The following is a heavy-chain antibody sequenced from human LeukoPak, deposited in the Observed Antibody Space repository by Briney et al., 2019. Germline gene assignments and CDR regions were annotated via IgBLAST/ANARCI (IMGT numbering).Heavy chain of an antibody. J-gene: IGHJ4*02. CDR3: ARDLDWLLFDY. CDR2: VKYDGSTT. V-gene: IGHV3-74*01. D-gene: IGHD3-9*01. CDR1: GFTFSAYW. Sequence: GGSLRLSCAASGFTFSAYWMHWVRQAPGEGLVWVSRVKYDGSTTTYADSVKGRFTISGDNAKNILYLQMNSLRVEDTAVYYCARDLDWLLFDYWGQGNLGTVSS.